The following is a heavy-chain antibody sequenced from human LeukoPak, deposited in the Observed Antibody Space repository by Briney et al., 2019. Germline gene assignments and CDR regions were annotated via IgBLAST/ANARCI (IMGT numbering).Heavy chain of an antibody. V-gene: IGHV4-4*07. D-gene: IGHD6-13*01. CDR1: GGSISSYY. CDR3: ARELSRGYSSSWYTPRGDNWFDP. Sequence: RSSETLSLTCTVSGGSISSYYWSWIRQPAGKGLEWIGRIYTSGSTNYNPSLKSRVTISVDTSKNQFSLKLSSVTAADTAVYYCARELSRGYSSSWYTPRGDNWFDPWGQGTLVTVSS. J-gene: IGHJ5*02. CDR2: IYTSGST.